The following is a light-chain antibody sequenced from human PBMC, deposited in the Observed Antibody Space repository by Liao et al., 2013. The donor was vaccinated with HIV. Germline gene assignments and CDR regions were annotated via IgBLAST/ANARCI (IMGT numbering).Light chain of an antibody. Sequence: SYVLTQPPSVSVAPGKTASITCGGNNIGSKSVHWYQQKPGQAPVLVIYYDSDRPSGIPERFSGSNAGNTATLTINRVEVGDEADYYCQVWDGSIVVFGGGTKLTVL. J-gene: IGLJ2*01. CDR3: QVWDGSIVV. CDR1: NIGSKS. CDR2: YDS. V-gene: IGLV3-21*01.